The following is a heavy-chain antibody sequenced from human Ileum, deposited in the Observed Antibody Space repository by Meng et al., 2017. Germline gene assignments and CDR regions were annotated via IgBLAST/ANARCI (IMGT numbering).Heavy chain of an antibody. D-gene: IGHD3-10*01. CDR1: GFSFTSYN. CDR2: VSIADNTA. CDR3: ASLSRGDPNGFDK. V-gene: IGHV3-30*13. Sequence: GGSLRLSCAASGFSFTSYNLHWVRQAPAKGPEWVAVVSIADNTAYYSDSVKGRFTISRDNSKNRLYLQMNSLTAEDSALYYCASLSRGDPNGFDKWGQGTMVTVSS. J-gene: IGHJ3*02.